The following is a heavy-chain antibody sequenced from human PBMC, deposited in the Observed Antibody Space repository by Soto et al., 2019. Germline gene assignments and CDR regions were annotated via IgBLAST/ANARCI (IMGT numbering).Heavy chain of an antibody. D-gene: IGHD6-19*01. Sequence: GSLRLSCAASGFTFNTYAMSWVRQAPGKGLEWVSGISGSGTSTYYADSVKGRFTPSRDNSKNTLYLQMNSLRAEDTAVYYCAKVMFGSGWYYFDCWGQGTLVTVSS. V-gene: IGHV3-23*01. CDR1: GFTFNTYA. CDR3: AKVMFGSGWYYFDC. CDR2: ISGSGTST. J-gene: IGHJ4*02.